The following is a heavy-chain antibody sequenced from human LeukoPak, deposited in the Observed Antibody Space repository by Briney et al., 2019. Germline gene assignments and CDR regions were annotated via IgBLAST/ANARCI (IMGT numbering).Heavy chain of an antibody. CDR1: GYTFTSYD. CDR2: MNPNSGNT. D-gene: IGHD4-4*01. Sequence: ASVKVSCKASGYTFTSYDINWVRQATGQGLEWMGWMNPNSGNTNYAQKLQGRVTMTTDTSTSTAYMELRSLRSDDTAVYYCARLGDYIRAFDIWGQGTMVTVST. J-gene: IGHJ3*02. V-gene: IGHV1-18*01. CDR3: ARLGDYIRAFDI.